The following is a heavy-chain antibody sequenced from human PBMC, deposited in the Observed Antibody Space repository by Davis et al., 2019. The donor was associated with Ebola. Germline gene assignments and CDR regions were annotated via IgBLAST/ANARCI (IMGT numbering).Heavy chain of an antibody. V-gene: IGHV3-48*02. CDR1: AFTFSSYA. Sequence: GESLKISCAASAFTFSSYAMTWVRQTPGKGLEWVSHISDDSSSTYYADSVKGRFTISRHNAKNSLYLQLNTLRDEDTAVYFCVSAGWDHWGQGTLVTVSS. CDR2: ISDDSSST. D-gene: IGHD2-15*01. CDR3: VSAGWDH. J-gene: IGHJ4*02.